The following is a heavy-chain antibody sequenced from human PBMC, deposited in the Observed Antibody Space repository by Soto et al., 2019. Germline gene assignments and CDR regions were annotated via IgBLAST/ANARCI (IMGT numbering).Heavy chain of an antibody. J-gene: IGHJ4*02. CDR2: ISYDGRHQ. Sequence: QVRLVESGGDLVQPGRSLRLSCAASGFTFGSYGMHWVRQAPGTGLEWVAMISYDGRHQYYADSVKGRFTISRDNFKDTLYLQMNGLTPEDTAIYFCARELDIPPDYYFDYWGKGNLVTVSS. CDR3: ARELDIPPDYYFDY. D-gene: IGHD5-12*01. CDR1: GFTFGSYG. V-gene: IGHV3-30*03.